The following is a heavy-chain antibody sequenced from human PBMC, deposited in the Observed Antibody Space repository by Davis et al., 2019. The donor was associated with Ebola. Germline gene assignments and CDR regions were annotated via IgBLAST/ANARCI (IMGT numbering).Heavy chain of an antibody. CDR1: GFTFSSYA. V-gene: IGHV3-23*01. CDR3: AKDAVVIAATSYPPYFDY. D-gene: IGHD2-15*01. CDR2: ISGSGGST. J-gene: IGHJ4*02. Sequence: GESLKISCAASGFTFSSYAMSWVRQAPGKGLEWVSAISGSGGSTYYADSVKGRFTISRDNSKNTLYLQMNSLRAEDTAVYYCAKDAVVIAATSYPPYFDYWGQGTLVTVSS.